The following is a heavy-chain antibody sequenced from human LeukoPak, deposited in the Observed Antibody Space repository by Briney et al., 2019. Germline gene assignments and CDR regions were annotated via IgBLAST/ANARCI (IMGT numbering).Heavy chain of an antibody. J-gene: IGHJ5*02. D-gene: IGHD6-13*01. CDR3: ASSEVRYSSSWPNWFDP. V-gene: IGHV1-46*01. CDR1: GYTFTSYY. CDR2: INPSGGST. Sequence: ASVKVSCKASGYTFTSYYMHWVRQAPGQGLEWMGLINPSGGSTSYAQKFQGRVTMTRDTSTSTVYMELSSLRSEDTAVYYCASSEVRYSSSWPNWFDPWGQGTLVTVSS.